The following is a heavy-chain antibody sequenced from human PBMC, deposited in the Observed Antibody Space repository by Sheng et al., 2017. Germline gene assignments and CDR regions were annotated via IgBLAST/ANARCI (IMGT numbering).Heavy chain of an antibody. Sequence: QVQLQESGPGLVKPSQTLSLTCTVSGGSISSGSYYWSWIRQPAGKGLEWIGRIYTSGSTNYNPSLKSRVTISVDTSKNQFSLKLSSVTAADTAVYYCARGEIFYDSSGYYNAFDIWGQGTMVTVSS. V-gene: IGHV4-61*02. CDR2: IYTSGST. CDR3: ARGEIFYDSSGYYNAFDI. D-gene: IGHD3-22*01. J-gene: IGHJ3*02. CDR1: GGSISSGSYY.